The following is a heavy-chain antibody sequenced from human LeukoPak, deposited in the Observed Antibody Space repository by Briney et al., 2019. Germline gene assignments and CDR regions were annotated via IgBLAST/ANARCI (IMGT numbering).Heavy chain of an antibody. V-gene: IGHV3-21*01. J-gene: IGHJ4*02. CDR2: ISSSRSYI. Sequence: GGSLRLSCAASGFTFSNYNMNWVRQAPGKGLEWVSSISSSRSYIYYADSVKGRFTISRDNAKNSLYLQMNSLRAEDTAMYYCARDRSELIDYWGQGTLVTVSS. CDR3: ARDRSELIDY. D-gene: IGHD6-25*01. CDR1: GFTFSNYN.